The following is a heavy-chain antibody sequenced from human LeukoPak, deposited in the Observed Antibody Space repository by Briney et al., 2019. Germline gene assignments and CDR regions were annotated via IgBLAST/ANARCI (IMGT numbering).Heavy chain of an antibody. CDR3: AREVSGYYYDSSGYYHGGYFQH. CDR2: ISSSSSYI. CDR1: GFTFSSYS. Sequence: MPGGSLRLSCAASGFTFSSYSMNWVRQAPGKGLEWVSSISSSSSYIYYADSVKGRFTISRDNAKNSLYLQMNSLRAEDTAVYYCAREVSGYYYDSSGYYHGGYFQHWGQGTLVTVSS. V-gene: IGHV3-21*01. J-gene: IGHJ1*01. D-gene: IGHD3-22*01.